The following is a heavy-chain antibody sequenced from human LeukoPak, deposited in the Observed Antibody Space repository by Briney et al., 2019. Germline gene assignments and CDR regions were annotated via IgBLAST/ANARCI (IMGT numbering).Heavy chain of an antibody. CDR3: VRGNGYRSAFDI. V-gene: IGHV3-21*04. J-gene: IGHJ3*02. CDR2: ISSSSSYI. D-gene: IGHD5-24*01. CDR1: GSTFSSYS. Sequence: GGSLRLSCAASGSTFSSYSMNWVRQAPGKGLEWVSSISSSSSYIYYADSVKGRFTISRDNAKNSLYLQMNSLRADDTAVYSCVRGNGYRSAFDIWGQGTMVTVSS.